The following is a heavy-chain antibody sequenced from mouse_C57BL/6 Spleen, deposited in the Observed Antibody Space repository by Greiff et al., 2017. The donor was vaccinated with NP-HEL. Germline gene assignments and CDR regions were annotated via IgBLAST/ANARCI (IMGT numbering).Heavy chain of an antibody. CDR2: IDPSDSDT. D-gene: IGHD1-2*01. CDR3: AGEHYDGVDY. V-gene: IGHV1-52*01. Sequence: QVQLKQPGAELVRPGSSVKLSCKASGYTFTSYWMHWVKQRPIQGLEWIGNIDPSDSDTHYNQKFKDKATLTVDKSSSTAYMQLSSLTAEDSAVYYCAGEHYDGVDYWGQGTSVTVSS. J-gene: IGHJ4*01. CDR1: GYTFTSYW.